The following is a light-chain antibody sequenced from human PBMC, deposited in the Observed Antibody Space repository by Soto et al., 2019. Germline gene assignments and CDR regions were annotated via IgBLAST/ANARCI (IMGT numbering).Light chain of an antibody. Sequence: DIQMTQSPSTLSASVGDRVTITCRASQSISDSLAWYQQKPGKAPKLLIYEASSLKSGATSRFSGSRSGTEYTLTISSLQPDDFATYYCQQYNGYWTFGQGTKVEIK. J-gene: IGKJ1*01. CDR1: QSISDS. V-gene: IGKV1-5*03. CDR2: EAS. CDR3: QQYNGYWT.